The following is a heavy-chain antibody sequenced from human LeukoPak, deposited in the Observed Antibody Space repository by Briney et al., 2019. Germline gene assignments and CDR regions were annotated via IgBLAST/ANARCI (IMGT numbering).Heavy chain of an antibody. CDR2: ISSSGNII. Sequence: GGSLRLSCAASGFTFSRYIMNWVRQAPGEGLEWVSSISSSGNIIYYADSVRGRFTISRDNAKNSLYLQMNSLRAEDTAVFYCARADYYDSGSFYPLNFWGQGTLVTVSS. D-gene: IGHD3-10*01. CDR3: ARADYYDSGSFYPLNF. CDR1: GFTFSRYI. V-gene: IGHV3-21*01. J-gene: IGHJ4*02.